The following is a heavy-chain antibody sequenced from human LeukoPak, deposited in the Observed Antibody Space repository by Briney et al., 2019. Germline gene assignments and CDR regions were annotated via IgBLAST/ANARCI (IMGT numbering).Heavy chain of an antibody. V-gene: IGHV4-39*07. CDR2: IYYSGST. CDR3: ARVGYEYYYGSGSYDNWFDP. J-gene: IGHJ5*02. Sequence: SETLSLTCTVSGGSISSSSYYWGWIRQPPGKGLEWIGSIYYSGSTYYNPSLKSRVTISVDTSKNQFSLKLSSVTAADTAVYYCARVGYEYYYGSGSYDNWFDPWGQGTLVTVSS. CDR1: GGSISSSSYY. D-gene: IGHD3-10*01.